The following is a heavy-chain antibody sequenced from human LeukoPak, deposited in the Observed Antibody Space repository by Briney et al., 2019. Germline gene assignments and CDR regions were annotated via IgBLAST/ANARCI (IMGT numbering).Heavy chain of an antibody. CDR2: INHSGST. J-gene: IGHJ4*02. Sequence: PSETLSLACTVSGGSISSYSWSWIRQPPGKGLEWIGEINHSGSTNYNPSLKSRVTISVDTSKNQFSLKLSSVTAADTAVYYCARGHSSGWYDYWGQGTLVTVSS. CDR1: GGSISSYS. D-gene: IGHD6-13*01. CDR3: ARGHSSGWYDY. V-gene: IGHV4-34*01.